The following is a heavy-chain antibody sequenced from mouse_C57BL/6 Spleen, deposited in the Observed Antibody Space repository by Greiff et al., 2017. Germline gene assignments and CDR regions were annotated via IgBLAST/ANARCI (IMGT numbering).Heavy chain of an antibody. V-gene: IGHV1-52*01. CDR3: ARRGTTVPFAY. D-gene: IGHD1-1*01. J-gene: IGHJ3*01. CDR2: IDPSDSET. Sequence: QVQLQQPGAELVRPGSSVKLSCKASGYTFTSYWMHWVKQRPIQGLEWIGNIDPSDSETHYNQKFKDKATLTVDKSSRTAYMQRSSLTSEDSAVYYCARRGTTVPFAYWGQGTLVTVSA. CDR1: GYTFTSYW.